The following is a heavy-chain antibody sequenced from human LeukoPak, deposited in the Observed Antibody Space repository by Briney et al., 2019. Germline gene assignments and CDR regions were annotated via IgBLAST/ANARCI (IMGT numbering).Heavy chain of an antibody. CDR1: GFTFSSYA. J-gene: IGHJ4*02. Sequence: GGSLRLSCLASGFTFSSYAVHWVRQAPGKGLEYVSAISSNGDLTYYADSVKGRFTISRDNSKNTLYLQMNSLRAEDTAVYFCARGGSDTAMAHDYWGQGTLVTVSS. D-gene: IGHD5-18*01. CDR3: ARGGSDTAMAHDY. CDR2: ISSNGDLT. V-gene: IGHV3-64*04.